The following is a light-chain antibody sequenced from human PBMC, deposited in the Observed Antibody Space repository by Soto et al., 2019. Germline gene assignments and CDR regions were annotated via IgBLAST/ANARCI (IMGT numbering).Light chain of an antibody. CDR1: QSLLNSANDKIH. Sequence: DIAMTQSPASLAVSLGERATINCKSSQSLLNSANDKIHLAWYQQKPGQPPKLLIWRASTRDSGVPDRFSGSGSGTDFTLTINSLQAEDVATYYCQQYFSAHLTFGGGTKVEI. V-gene: IGKV4-1*01. CDR2: RAS. J-gene: IGKJ4*01. CDR3: QQYFSAHLT.